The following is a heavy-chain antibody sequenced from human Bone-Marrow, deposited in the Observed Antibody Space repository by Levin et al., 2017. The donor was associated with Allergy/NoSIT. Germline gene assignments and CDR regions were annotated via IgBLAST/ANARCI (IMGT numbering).Heavy chain of an antibody. D-gene: IGHD6-6*01. CDR1: GFTIDYYA. V-gene: IGHV3-9*01. CDR3: AKDRGSSFPAFYYGLDV. CDR2: ISSDSGSI. Sequence: GGSLRLSCEASGFTIDYYAVHWVRQAPGKGLEWVSCISSDSGSIVYADSVKGRFTISRDNAKNSLYLQMNSLRPEDTASYYCAKDRGSSFPAFYYGLDVWGQGTTVTVSS. J-gene: IGHJ6*02.